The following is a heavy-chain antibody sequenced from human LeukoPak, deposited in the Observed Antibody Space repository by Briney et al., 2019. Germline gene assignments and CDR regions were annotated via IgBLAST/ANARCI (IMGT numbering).Heavy chain of an antibody. V-gene: IGHV3-74*01. D-gene: IGHD2-15*01. CDR2: ISGDGTTT. CDR3: AGTWSFDY. Sequence: GGSLRLSCAVSGFTFSNDWMHWVRQAPGKGLLWVSRISGDGTTTNYADSVKGRFTISRDNAKNMLYLQMDSLRAEDTAVCYCAGTWSFDYWGQGTLVTVSS. J-gene: IGHJ4*02. CDR1: GFTFSNDW.